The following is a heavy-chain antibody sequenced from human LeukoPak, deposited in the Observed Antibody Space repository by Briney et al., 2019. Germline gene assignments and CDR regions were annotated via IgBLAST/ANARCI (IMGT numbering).Heavy chain of an antibody. D-gene: IGHD6-6*01. J-gene: IGHJ4*02. Sequence: RGSLRLSCAASGFTFSSYSMNWVRQAPGKGLEWVSYISTGSSYIYYADSVKGRFTISRDNTKNSLYLQMTSLRAEDTAVYYCARDSGGYSSSSDYWGQGTLVTVSS. CDR2: ISTGSSYI. V-gene: IGHV3-21*01. CDR3: ARDSGGYSSSSDY. CDR1: GFTFSSYS.